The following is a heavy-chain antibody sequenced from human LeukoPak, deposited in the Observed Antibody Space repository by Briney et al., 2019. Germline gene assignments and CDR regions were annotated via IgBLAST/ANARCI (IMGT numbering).Heavy chain of an antibody. CDR2: IRSKANSYAT. J-gene: IGHJ4*02. D-gene: IGHD1-26*01. Sequence: QPGGSLRLSCAASGFTFSGSAMHWVRQASGKGLEWVGRIRSKANSYATAYAASVKGRFTISRDDSKNTAYLQMNSLKTEDTAVYYCAKDVGRGELTEWDFDYWGQGTLVTVSS. V-gene: IGHV3-73*01. CDR3: AKDVGRGELTEWDFDY. CDR1: GFTFSGSA.